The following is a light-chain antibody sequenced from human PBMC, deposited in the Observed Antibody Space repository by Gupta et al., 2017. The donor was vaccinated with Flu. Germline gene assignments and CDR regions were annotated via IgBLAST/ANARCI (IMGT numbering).Light chain of an antibody. Sequence: SHVLTQSPSGTAAPGETASCTGGGNNIGSKSVHWYQQKPGQAPVLVVYDDRHRPSGIPERFSGSNSGNTATLTISRVEAGDEADYYCHVWDSSSDHGVFGGGTKLTVL. CDR2: DDR. J-gene: IGLJ3*02. CDR3: HVWDSSSDHGV. CDR1: NIGSKS. V-gene: IGLV3-21*02.